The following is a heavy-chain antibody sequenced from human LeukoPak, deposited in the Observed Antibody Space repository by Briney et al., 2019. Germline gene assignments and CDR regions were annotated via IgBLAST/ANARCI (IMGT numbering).Heavy chain of an antibody. J-gene: IGHJ4*02. CDR2: IYYSGST. Sequence: KPSETLSLTCTVSGGSISSYYWSWFRQPPGKGLEWIGYIYYSGSTRYNPSLKSRVTILVDTSRNQFSLDLTSVTAADTAVYYCARCALHGYHEYWGQGALVTVSS. V-gene: IGHV4-59*01. D-gene: IGHD5-24*01. CDR1: GGSISSYY. CDR3: ARCALHGYHEY.